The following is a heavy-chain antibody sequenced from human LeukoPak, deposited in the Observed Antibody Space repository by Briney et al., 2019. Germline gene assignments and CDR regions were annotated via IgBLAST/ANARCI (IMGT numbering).Heavy chain of an antibody. CDR1: GGTFSSYA. CDR2: IIPIFGTA. CDR3: ARDWGYGEPDY. Sequence: SVKVSCKASGGTFSSYAISWVRQAPGRGLEWMGGIIPIFGTANYAQKFQGRVAITADESTSTAYMELSSLRSEDTAVYYCARDWGYGEPDYWGQGTLVTVSS. J-gene: IGHJ4*02. V-gene: IGHV1-69*13. D-gene: IGHD7-27*01.